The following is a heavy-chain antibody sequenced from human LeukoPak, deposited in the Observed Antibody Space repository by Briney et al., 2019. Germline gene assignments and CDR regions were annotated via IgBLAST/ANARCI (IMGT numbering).Heavy chain of an antibody. V-gene: IGHV4-61*02. D-gene: IGHD2-15*01. CDR1: GGSISSGSYY. CDR3: ARDRRYCSGGSCYVYFDY. Sequence: PSQTLSLTCTVSGGSISSGSYYWSWIRQPAGKGLEWIGRIYTSGSTNYNPSLKSRVTISVDTSKNQFSLKLSSVTAADTAVYYCARDRRYCSGGSCYVYFDYWGQGTLVTVSS. CDR2: IYTSGST. J-gene: IGHJ4*02.